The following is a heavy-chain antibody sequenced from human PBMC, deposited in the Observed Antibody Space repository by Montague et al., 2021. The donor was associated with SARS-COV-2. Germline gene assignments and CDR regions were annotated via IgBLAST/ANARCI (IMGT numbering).Heavy chain of an antibody. CDR1: GGSISSYY. J-gene: IGHJ6*02. CDR3: ARGDVVVVAANDYYYGMDV. D-gene: IGHD2-15*01. CDR2: IYYSGST. Sequence: SETLSLTCTVSGGSISSYYWSWTRQPPGKGLEWIGNIYYSGSTXXXSSXXXRVTISVDTSKNQFSLKLSSVTAADTAVYYCARGDVVVVAANDYYYGMDVWGQGTTVTVSS. V-gene: IGHV4-59*01.